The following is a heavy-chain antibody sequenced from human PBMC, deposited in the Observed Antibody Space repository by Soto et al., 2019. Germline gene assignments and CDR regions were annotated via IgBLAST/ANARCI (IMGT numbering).Heavy chain of an antibody. V-gene: IGHV1-46*03. CDR1: GYTFTDYY. CDR3: GRDTRGSGSRFDY. D-gene: IGHD3-10*01. CDR2: IDASGGST. Sequence: QVQLVQSGAEVKKPGASVKVSCKASGYTFTDYYMHWVRQAPGQGLEWMGIIDASGGSTTYAQKFQGRVTMTRDTSTSTVYIELSRLRSEATAVYYCGRDTRGSGSRFDYWGQGTLVTVSS. J-gene: IGHJ4*02.